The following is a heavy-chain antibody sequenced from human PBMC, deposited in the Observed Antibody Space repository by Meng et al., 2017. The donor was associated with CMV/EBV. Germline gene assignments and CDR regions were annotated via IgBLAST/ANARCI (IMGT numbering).Heavy chain of an antibody. V-gene: IGHV3-74*01. D-gene: IGHD6-13*01. Sequence: ESLKIPCAASGFTFSSYWMHWVRQAPGKGLVWVSRINSDGSSTSYADSVKGRFTISRDNAKNTLYLQMNSLRAEDTAVYYCAREVRDSSSWGYGMDVWGQGTTVTVSS. CDR3: AREVRDSSSWGYGMDV. CDR1: GFTFSSYW. J-gene: IGHJ6*02. CDR2: INSDGSST.